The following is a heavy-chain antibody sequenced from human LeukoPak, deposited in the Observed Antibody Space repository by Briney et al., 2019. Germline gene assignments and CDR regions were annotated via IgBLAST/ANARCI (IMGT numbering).Heavy chain of an antibody. D-gene: IGHD6-19*01. CDR1: GFTFSSYA. V-gene: IGHV3-23*01. CDR3: AGYSSGCTSEYFQH. J-gene: IGHJ1*01. Sequence: GGSLRLSCAASGFTFSSYAMSRVRQAPGKGLEWVSAISGSGGSTYYADSVKGRFTISRDNSKNTLYLQMNSLRAEDKAVYYCAGYSSGCTSEYFQHWGQGTLVTVSS. CDR2: ISGSGGST.